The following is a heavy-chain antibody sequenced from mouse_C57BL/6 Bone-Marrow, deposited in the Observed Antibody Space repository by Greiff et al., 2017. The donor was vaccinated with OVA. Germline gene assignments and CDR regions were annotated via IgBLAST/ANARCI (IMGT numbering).Heavy chain of an antibody. CDR3: TGNDDALDY. V-gene: IGHV14-4*01. J-gene: IGHJ4*01. CDR2: IDPENGDT. CDR1: GFNIKDDY. D-gene: IGHD2-2*01. Sequence: VQLQQSGAVLVRPGASVKLSCTASGFNIKDDYMHWVKQRPEQGLEWIGWIDPENGDTEYASKFQGKATITADTSSNTAYLQLSSLTSEDTAVYNCTGNDDALDYWGQETSVTVSS.